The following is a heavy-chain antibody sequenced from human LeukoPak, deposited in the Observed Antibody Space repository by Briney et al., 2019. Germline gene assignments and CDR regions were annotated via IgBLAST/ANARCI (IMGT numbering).Heavy chain of an antibody. J-gene: IGHJ4*02. Sequence: SVKVSCKASGGTFSSYAISWVRQAPGQGLEWMGGIIPIFGTANYAQKFQGRVTITADESTSTAYMELSSLRSEDTAVYYCARGDIVVVPAAYSNLDYWGQGTLVTVSS. CDR3: ARGDIVVVPAAYSNLDY. V-gene: IGHV1-69*13. CDR2: IIPIFGTA. D-gene: IGHD2-2*01. CDR1: GGTFSSYA.